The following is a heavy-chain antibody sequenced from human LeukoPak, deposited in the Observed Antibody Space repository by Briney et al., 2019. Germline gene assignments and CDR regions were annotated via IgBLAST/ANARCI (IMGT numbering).Heavy chain of an antibody. Sequence: SETLSLTCTVSGGSISTYFWTWIRQFPGKGLEWIGYIYCTGTTSYNPSLKSRVTISVDRSKNQFSLKLRSVTAADTAVYYCARLQVHCGGDCYTRWFDPWGQGTLVTVSS. J-gene: IGHJ5*02. CDR1: GGSISTYF. D-gene: IGHD2-21*02. CDR2: IYCTGTT. V-gene: IGHV4-59*08. CDR3: ARLQVHCGGDCYTRWFDP.